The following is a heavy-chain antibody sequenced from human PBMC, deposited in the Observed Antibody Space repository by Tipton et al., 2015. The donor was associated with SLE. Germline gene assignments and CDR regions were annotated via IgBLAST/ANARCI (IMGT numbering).Heavy chain of an antibody. CDR1: GGSISSGSYY. CDR2: IYTSGST. J-gene: IGHJ3*02. CDR3: ARDSGIGAFDI. D-gene: IGHD6-13*01. Sequence: LRLSCTVSGGSISSGSYYWSWIRQPAGKGLEWIGHIYTSGSTNYNPSLKSRVTISVDTSKNQFSLKLSSVTAADTAVYYCARDSGIGAFDIWGQGTMVTVSS. V-gene: IGHV4-61*09.